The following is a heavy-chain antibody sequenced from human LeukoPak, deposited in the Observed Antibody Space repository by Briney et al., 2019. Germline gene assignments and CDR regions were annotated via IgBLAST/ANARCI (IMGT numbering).Heavy chain of an antibody. CDR2: IYYSGST. V-gene: IGHV4-38-2*02. D-gene: IGHD2-15*01. CDR1: GYSISSGYY. J-gene: IGHJ4*02. CDR3: ARGYCSGGSCLPHLGY. Sequence: SETLSLTCTVSGYSISSGYYWGWIRQPPGKGLEWIGSIYYSGSTYYNPSLKSRVTISVDTSKNQFSLKLSSVTAADTAVYYCARGYCSGGSCLPHLGYWGQGTLVTVSS.